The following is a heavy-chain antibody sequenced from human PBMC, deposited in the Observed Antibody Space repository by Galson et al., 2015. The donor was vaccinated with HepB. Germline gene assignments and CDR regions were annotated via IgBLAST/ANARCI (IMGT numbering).Heavy chain of an antibody. J-gene: IGHJ4*02. D-gene: IGHD6-19*01. CDR1: GFTFDDYT. V-gene: IGHV3-43*01. CDR2: ISWDGGST. Sequence: SLRLSCAASGFTFDDYTMHWVRQAPGKGLEWVSLISWDGGSTYYADSVKGRFTISRDNSKNSLYLQMNSLRTEDTALYYCAKDGIAVAGTREFDYWGQGTLVTVSS. CDR3: AKDGIAVAGTREFDY.